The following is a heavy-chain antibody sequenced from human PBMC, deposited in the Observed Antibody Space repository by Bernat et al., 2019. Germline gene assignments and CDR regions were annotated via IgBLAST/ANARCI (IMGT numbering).Heavy chain of an antibody. CDR2: IWYDGSNK. V-gene: IGHV3-33*01. J-gene: IGHJ6*02. CDR3: ARGLWFGELFYGMDV. D-gene: IGHD3-10*01. Sequence: QVQLVESGGGAVQPGRSLRLSCAASGFTFSSYGMHWVRQAPGKGLEWVAVIWYDGSNKYYADSVKGRFTISRDNSKNTLYLQMNSLRAEDTAVYYCARGLWFGELFYGMDVWGQGTTVTVSS. CDR1: GFTFSSYG.